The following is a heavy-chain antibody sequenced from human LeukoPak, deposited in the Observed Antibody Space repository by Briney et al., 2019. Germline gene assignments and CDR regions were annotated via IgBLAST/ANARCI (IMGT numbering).Heavy chain of an antibody. CDR3: ARDQEGFDY. CDR2: VYPRDGST. J-gene: IGHJ4*02. CDR1: GYTFTSNY. Sequence: ASVKVSCKASGYTFTSNYIHWVRQAPGQGLEWMGMVYPRDGSTSYAQKFQGRVTVTRDTSTSTVHMELSGLRSEDTAVYYCARDQEGFDYWGQGTLVTVSS. V-gene: IGHV1-46*01.